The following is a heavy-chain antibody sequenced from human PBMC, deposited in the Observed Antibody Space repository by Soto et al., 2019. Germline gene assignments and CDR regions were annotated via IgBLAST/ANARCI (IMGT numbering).Heavy chain of an antibody. Sequence: ASVKVSCKASGYTFTDYYMHWVRQAPGQGLEWMGWINPKSGGTKYVQKFQGRVIMTRDTSISTVFLEMTGLRSDESAVYYRARGRQTVPALDYYYGMDVWGQGTTVTVSS. CDR3: ARGRQTVPALDYYYGMDV. CDR1: GYTFTDYY. D-gene: IGHD2-2*01. J-gene: IGHJ6*02. V-gene: IGHV1-2*02. CDR2: INPKSGGT.